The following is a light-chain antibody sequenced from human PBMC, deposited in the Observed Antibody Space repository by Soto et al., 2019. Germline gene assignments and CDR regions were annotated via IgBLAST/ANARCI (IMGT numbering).Light chain of an antibody. Sequence: DIQMTQSPSSLSASVGDRVTITCQAGQDVGKYVNWYQQKAGKAPKLLIYDASNLETGVPPRFSGSGSGTHFTFTINSPQPEDFTTYYCQQYYTLPITFGQGTRLEIK. CDR3: QQYYTLPIT. CDR1: QDVGKY. V-gene: IGKV1-33*01. J-gene: IGKJ5*01. CDR2: DAS.